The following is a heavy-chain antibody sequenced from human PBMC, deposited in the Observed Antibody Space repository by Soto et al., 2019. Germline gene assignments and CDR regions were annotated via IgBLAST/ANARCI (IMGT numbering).Heavy chain of an antibody. CDR2: IDWDDDK. D-gene: IGHD3-9*01. J-gene: IGHJ3*02. Sequence: SGPTLVNPTQTLTLTCTFSGFSLNTSGMCVSWIRQPPGKALEWLALIDWDDDKYYTTSLKTRLTISKDTSKNQVVLTMTNMDPVDTATYYCARPAIEDYDILTGYPGGDAFDIWGQGTMVTVSS. CDR1: GFSLNTSGMC. V-gene: IGHV2-70*12. CDR3: ARPAIEDYDILTGYPGGDAFDI.